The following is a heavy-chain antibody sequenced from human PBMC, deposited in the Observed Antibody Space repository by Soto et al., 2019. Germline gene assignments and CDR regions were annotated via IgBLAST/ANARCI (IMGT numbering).Heavy chain of an antibody. Sequence: PXGSLRLSCVASGFTFGSCGMDWVRQAPGKGLEWVAGVSPHGANTYYADSVRGRFIISRDDSRNTVSLDMNSLRGDDSAVYYCATEGAKTTWNFDYWGQGTVVTVSS. CDR1: GFTFGSCG. J-gene: IGHJ4*02. CDR2: VSPHGANT. D-gene: IGHD1-1*01. CDR3: ATEGAKTTWNFDY. V-gene: IGHV3-23*01.